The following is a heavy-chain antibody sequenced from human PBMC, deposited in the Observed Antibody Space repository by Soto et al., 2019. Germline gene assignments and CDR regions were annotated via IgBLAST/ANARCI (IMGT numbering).Heavy chain of an antibody. V-gene: IGHV1-69*08. Sequence: QVQLVQSGAEVKKPGSSVKVSGKASGGTFSRYSITWVRQAPGHGLEWIGRIIPIFGIVSYAQKFQGRVTITADESTSTAYMELSSLRSDDTAVYYCAREDRDRETGLVPAAIDGMDVWGPGTTVTVSS. CDR2: IIPIFGIV. CDR3: AREDRDRETGLVPAAIDGMDV. D-gene: IGHD2-2*01. CDR1: GGTFSRYS. J-gene: IGHJ6*02.